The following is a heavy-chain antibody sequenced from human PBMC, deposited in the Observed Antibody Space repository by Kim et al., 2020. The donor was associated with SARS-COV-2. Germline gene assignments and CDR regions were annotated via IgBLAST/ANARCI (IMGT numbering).Heavy chain of an antibody. D-gene: IGHD3-3*02. J-gene: IGHJ6*03. CDR2: MNPNSGGA. V-gene: IGHV1-2*06. CDR1: GYTFTDYY. Sequence: ASVKVSCKASGYTFTDYYTHWVRQAPGQGLEWMGRMNPNSGGARYAQKFQGRVTLTWDTSISTAYMDLSRLGSDDTAVYYCARDTISGIGNYMDVWGKGT. CDR3: ARDTISGIGNYMDV.